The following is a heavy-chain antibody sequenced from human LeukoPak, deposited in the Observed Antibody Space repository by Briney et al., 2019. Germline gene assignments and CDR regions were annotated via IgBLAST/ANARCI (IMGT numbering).Heavy chain of an antibody. J-gene: IGHJ4*02. CDR2: MYSTGST. D-gene: IGHD3-16*02. V-gene: IGHV4-4*07. CDR1: GGSISSYY. Sequence: SETLSLTCTVSGGSISSYYWSWIRKPAGKGLEWIGRMYSTGSTNYNPSLKSRVTISVDTSKNQFSLKLSSVTAADTAVYYCARHLLPSWGWGSYRSPTFDYWGQGTLVTVSS. CDR3: ARHLLPSWGWGSYRSPTFDY.